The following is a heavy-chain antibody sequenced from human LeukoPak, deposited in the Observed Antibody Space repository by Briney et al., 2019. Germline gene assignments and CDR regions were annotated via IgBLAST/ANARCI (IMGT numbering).Heavy chain of an antibody. CDR3: AKPDYGDRFFDY. J-gene: IGHJ4*02. CDR1: GFTFSIYG. CDR2: ISYDGSNK. V-gene: IGHV3-30*18. Sequence: GSLRLSCAASGFTFSIYGMHWVRQAPGKGLEWVAVISYDGSNKYYTDSVKGRFTISRDNSKNTLYLQMNSLRAEDTAVYYCAKPDYGDRFFDYWGQGTLVTVSS. D-gene: IGHD4-17*01.